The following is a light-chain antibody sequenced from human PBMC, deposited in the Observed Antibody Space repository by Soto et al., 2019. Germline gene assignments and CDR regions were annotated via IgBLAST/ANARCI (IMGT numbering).Light chain of an antibody. J-gene: IGLJ3*02. CDR1: SSDVGGYNY. Sequence: QSALTQPASVYGSPGQSITISCTGTSSDVGGYNYVSWYQQHPGKAPKLMIYEVSNRPSGVSNRFSGSKSGNTASLTISGLQAEDEADYYCSSHTSSSTWVFGGGTKLTVL. CDR3: SSHTSSSTWV. V-gene: IGLV2-14*01. CDR2: EVS.